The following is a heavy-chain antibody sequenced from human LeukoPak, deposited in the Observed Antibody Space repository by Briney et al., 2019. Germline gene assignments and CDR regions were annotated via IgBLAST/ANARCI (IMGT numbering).Heavy chain of an antibody. D-gene: IGHD2-15*01. Sequence: SETLSLTCTVSGGSISSYYWIWIRQPAGKGLEWIGRIYSSGSTDYNPSLKSRVTMSIDTSKNQFSLKLSSVTAADTAVYYCVRVLSGGGYYYNYMDVWGKGTTVTVSS. V-gene: IGHV4-4*07. CDR2: IYSSGST. CDR1: GGSISSYY. CDR3: VRVLSGGGYYYNYMDV. J-gene: IGHJ6*03.